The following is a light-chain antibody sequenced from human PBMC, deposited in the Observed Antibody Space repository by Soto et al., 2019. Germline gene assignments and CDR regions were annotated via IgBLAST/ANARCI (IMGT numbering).Light chain of an antibody. J-gene: IGLJ1*01. CDR3: SSYTSTNTQA. CDR1: SSDVGAYKY. CDR2: EVS. Sequence: QSVLTQPASVSGSPGQSITISCTGTSSDVGAYKYVSWYQQHPGKAPKLMIYEVSNRPSGVSNRFSGSKSGNTASVTISGLQAEDEADYYCSSYTSTNTQAFGNGTKVTVL. V-gene: IGLV2-14*01.